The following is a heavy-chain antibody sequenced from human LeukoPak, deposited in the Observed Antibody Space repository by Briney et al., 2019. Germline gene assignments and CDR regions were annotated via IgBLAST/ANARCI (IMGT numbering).Heavy chain of an antibody. Sequence: SSQTLSLTCAHPGDTVSRNSASWNWIRQSPSRGLEWLVRTYYRSKWYADYAVSLKGRITINEDASKNQFSLRLNSVPPDDTAVYYSSGDLAVAGIHFYGMDVWGHGTTVTVSS. CDR3: SGDLAVAGIHFYGMDV. CDR1: GDTVSRNSAS. D-gene: IGHD6-19*01. CDR2: TYYRSKWYA. V-gene: IGHV6-1*01. J-gene: IGHJ6*02.